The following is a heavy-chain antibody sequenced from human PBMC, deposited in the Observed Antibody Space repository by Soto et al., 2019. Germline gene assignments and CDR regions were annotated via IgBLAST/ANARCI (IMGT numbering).Heavy chain of an antibody. V-gene: IGHV4-34*01. Sequence: QVLLEQWGAGLLKPSETLSLTCAVYGGSFSGYYWTWIRQPPGRGLEWLGEINHSGITDYNPSLKSRVSRSIDTSKNPLSLKLNSVTAADTAVYYCAVGPRMWLAGGGYWGQGTLVTVSS. CDR3: AVGPRMWLAGGGY. D-gene: IGHD6-19*01. CDR1: GGSFSGYY. CDR2: INHSGIT. J-gene: IGHJ4*02.